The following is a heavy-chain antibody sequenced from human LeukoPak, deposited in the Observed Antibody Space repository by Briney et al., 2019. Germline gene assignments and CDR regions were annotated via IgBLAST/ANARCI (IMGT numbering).Heavy chain of an antibody. CDR3: ARMTI. CDR2: IYYSGST. V-gene: IGHV4-59*01. D-gene: IGHD5-24*01. CDR1: GGSISRYY. Sequence: SETLSLTCTVSGGSISRYYWSWIQQPPGKGLEWIGYIYYSGSTNYNPSLKSRVTISVDTTKNQFSLRLSSVTEADLAVCYCARMTIWGQRTLVTVSS. J-gene: IGHJ4*02.